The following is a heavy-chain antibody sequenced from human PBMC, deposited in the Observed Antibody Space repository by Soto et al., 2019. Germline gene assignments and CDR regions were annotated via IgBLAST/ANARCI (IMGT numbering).Heavy chain of an antibody. J-gene: IGHJ3*02. CDR1: GYTFTSYY. CDR3: ARRYSSGYDAFDI. V-gene: IGHV1-46*01. CDR2: INPSGGST. D-gene: IGHD6-19*01. Sequence: VKVSCKASGYTFTSYYIHWVRQAPGQGLEWMGIINPSGGSTSYAQKFQGRVTMTSDTSASTVFIEVSSLRSEDTAVYYCARRYSSGYDAFDIWG.